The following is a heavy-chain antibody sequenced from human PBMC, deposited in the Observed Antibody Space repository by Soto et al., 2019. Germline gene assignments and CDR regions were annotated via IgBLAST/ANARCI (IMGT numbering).Heavy chain of an antibody. J-gene: IGHJ6*02. V-gene: IGHV3-48*03. Sequence: VQLQESGPGLVKPSGTLSLTCAVSGGSISSSNWWSWVRQPPGKGLEWVSYISSSGSTIYYADSVKGRFTISRDNAKNSLYLQMNSLRAEDTAVYYCARDHKGGYYYYGMDVWGQGTTVTVSS. CDR1: GGSISSSN. CDR2: ISSSGSTI. CDR3: ARDHKGGYYYYGMDV.